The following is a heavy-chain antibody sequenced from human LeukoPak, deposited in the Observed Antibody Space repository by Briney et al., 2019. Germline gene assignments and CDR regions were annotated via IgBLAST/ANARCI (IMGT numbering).Heavy chain of an antibody. J-gene: IGHJ4*02. CDR3: ETYYDILTGYSLDY. Sequence: GGSLRLSCAASGFTFSSYAMSWVRQAPGKGLEWVSAISGSGGSTYYAVSVKGRFTISRDNSKNTLYLQMNSLRAEDTAVYYCETYYDILTGYSLDYWGQGTLVTVSS. CDR2: ISGSGGST. V-gene: IGHV3-23*01. D-gene: IGHD3-9*01. CDR1: GFTFSSYA.